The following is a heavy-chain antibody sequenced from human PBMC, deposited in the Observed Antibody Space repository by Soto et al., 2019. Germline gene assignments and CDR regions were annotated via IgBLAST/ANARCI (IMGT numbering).Heavy chain of an antibody. CDR1: GSTFSSYS. CDR2: ISSSSSTI. Sequence: GSLRLSCAASGSTFSSYSMNWVRQAPGKGLEWVSYISSSSSTIYYADSAKGRFTISRDNAKNSLYLQMNSLRDEDTAVYYCASIVGATSEFDYWGQGTLVTVSS. V-gene: IGHV3-48*02. D-gene: IGHD1-26*01. CDR3: ASIVGATSEFDY. J-gene: IGHJ4*02.